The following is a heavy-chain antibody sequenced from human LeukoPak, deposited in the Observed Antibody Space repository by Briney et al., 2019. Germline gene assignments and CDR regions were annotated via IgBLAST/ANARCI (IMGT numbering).Heavy chain of an antibody. Sequence: ASVKVSCKASGYTFTSYGISWVRQAPGQGLEWMGWISAYNGNTNYAQKLQGRVTMTRDTSISTAYMELSRLRSDDTAVYYCARGEPLLWFGELFSYWGQGTLVTVSS. CDR1: GYTFTSYG. V-gene: IGHV1-18*01. J-gene: IGHJ4*02. CDR3: ARGEPLLWFGELFSY. CDR2: ISAYNGNT. D-gene: IGHD3-10*01.